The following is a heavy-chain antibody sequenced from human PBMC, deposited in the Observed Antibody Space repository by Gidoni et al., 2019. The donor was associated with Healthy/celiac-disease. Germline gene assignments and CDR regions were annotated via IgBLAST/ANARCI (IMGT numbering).Heavy chain of an antibody. D-gene: IGHD5-12*01. CDR2: IYYSGST. J-gene: IGHJ4*02. Sequence: QLQLQESGPGLVKPSETLSLTCTVSGGSISSSSYYWGWIRQPPGKGLEWIGSIYYSGSTYYNPSLKSRVTISVDTSKNQFSLKLSSVTAADTAVYYCARQGWLQPDYFDYWGQGTLVTVSS. V-gene: IGHV4-39*01. CDR3: ARQGWLQPDYFDY. CDR1: GGSISSSSYY.